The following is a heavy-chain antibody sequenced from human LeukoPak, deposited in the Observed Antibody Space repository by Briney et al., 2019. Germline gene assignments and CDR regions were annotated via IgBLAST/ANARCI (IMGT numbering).Heavy chain of an antibody. CDR3: AREHYPPLYDSSGYSTPTVPNDAFDI. CDR1: GFTFSDYH. J-gene: IGHJ3*02. CDR2: ISSSGSTI. D-gene: IGHD3-22*01. V-gene: IGHV3-11*01. Sequence: GGSLRLSCAASGFTFSDYHMSWIRQAPGKGLEWVSYISSSGSTIYYADSVKGRFTISRDNAKNSLYLQMNSLRAEDTAVYYCAREHYPPLYDSSGYSTPTVPNDAFDIWGQGTMVTVSS.